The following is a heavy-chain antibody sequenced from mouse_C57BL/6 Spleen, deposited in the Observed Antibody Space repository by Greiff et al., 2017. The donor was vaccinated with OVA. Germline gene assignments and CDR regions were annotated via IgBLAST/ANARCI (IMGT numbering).Heavy chain of an antibody. CDR1: GFTFSSYA. J-gene: IGHJ2*01. V-gene: IGHV5-4*01. D-gene: IGHD2-5*01. Sequence: EVQGVESGGGLVKPGGSLKLSCAASGFTFSSYAMSWVRQTPEKRLEWVATISDGGSYTYYPDNVKGRFTISRDNAKNNLYLQMSHLKPEDTAMYYCARVVTKYYFDYWGKGTTLTVSS. CDR3: ARVVTKYYFDY. CDR2: ISDGGSYT.